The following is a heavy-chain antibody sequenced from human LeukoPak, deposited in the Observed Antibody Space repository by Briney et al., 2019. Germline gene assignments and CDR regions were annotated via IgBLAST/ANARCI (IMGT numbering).Heavy chain of an antibody. Sequence: PGGSLRLSCAASGFTFSSYGMHWVRQAPGKGLEWVAVIWYDGSNKYYADSVKGRFTISRDNSKNTLYLQMNSLRAEDTAVYYCARDLYGGSNNWFDPWGQGTLVTVSS. CDR3: ARDLYGGSNNWFDP. CDR2: IWYDGSNK. D-gene: IGHD4-23*01. J-gene: IGHJ5*02. V-gene: IGHV3-33*01. CDR1: GFTFSSYG.